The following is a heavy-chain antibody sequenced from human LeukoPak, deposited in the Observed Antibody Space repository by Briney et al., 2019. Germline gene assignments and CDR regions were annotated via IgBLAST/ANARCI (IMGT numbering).Heavy chain of an antibody. CDR2: ISPHSGDT. Sequence: ASVKVSCKTSGYTFTSYAITWVRQAPGQGLQWMGWISPHSGDTNYAQKFQGRVTLTTDTSTTTAYMELRSLRFDDTAVYYCARDCSSPSCYVGPGGYYYYYMDVWGKGTTVTVS. CDR3: ARDCSSPSCYVGPGGYYYYYMDV. J-gene: IGHJ6*03. D-gene: IGHD2-2*01. CDR1: GYTFTSYA. V-gene: IGHV1-18*01.